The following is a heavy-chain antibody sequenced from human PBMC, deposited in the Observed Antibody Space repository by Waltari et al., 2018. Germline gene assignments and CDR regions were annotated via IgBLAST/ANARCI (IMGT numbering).Heavy chain of an antibody. CDR1: GGSISSYY. CDR3: AREPGYSYELNWFDP. D-gene: IGHD5-18*01. V-gene: IGHV4-4*07. Sequence: QVQLQELGPGLVKPSETLSLTCTVSGGSISSYYWSWIRQPAGKGLEWIGRIYTSVSTTYIPSLKSRFTMSVDTSKNQFSLKLSSVTAADTAVYYCAREPGYSYELNWFDPWGQGTLVTVSS. CDR2: IYTSVST. J-gene: IGHJ5*02.